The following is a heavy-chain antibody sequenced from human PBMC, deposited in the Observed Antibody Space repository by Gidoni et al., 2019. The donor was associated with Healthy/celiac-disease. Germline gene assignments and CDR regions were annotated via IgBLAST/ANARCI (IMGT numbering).Heavy chain of an antibody. CDR3: TRVTRSNWSPDFDS. D-gene: IGHD6-13*01. V-gene: IGHV3-74*01. J-gene: IGHJ4*02. Sequence: EVQLVDSGGGLIQPGGSLRLSCAASGFTFSNYWMHWVRQAPGKGLAWVSRINSDGSSTIYADSVKGRFTISRDNAKNTLYLQMNSLRDEDTAVYDCTRVTRSNWSPDFDSWGQGTLVTVSS. CDR2: INSDGSST. CDR1: GFTFSNYW.